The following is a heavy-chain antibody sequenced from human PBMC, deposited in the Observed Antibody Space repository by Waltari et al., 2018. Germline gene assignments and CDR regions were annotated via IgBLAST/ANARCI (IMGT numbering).Heavy chain of an antibody. J-gene: IGHJ6*02. Sequence: EEQLVESGGGLIQPGESLRVSCVVSGFTFGRYWLNWVRQAPGQGLVWVARINSDGSDTSYADSVKGRFTISRDNAKNTVYLQMKSLRAEDTAVYYCARVARKTYSSPVPGRDYYYGMDVWGLGTTVTVSS. CDR2: INSDGSDT. CDR3: ARVARKTYSSPVPGRDYYYGMDV. CDR1: GFTFGRYW. V-gene: IGHV3-74*01. D-gene: IGHD6-13*01.